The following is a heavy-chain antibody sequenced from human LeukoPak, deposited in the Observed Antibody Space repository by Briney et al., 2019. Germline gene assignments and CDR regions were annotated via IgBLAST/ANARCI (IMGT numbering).Heavy chain of an antibody. Sequence: PSETLSLTCTVSGGSISSSSYYWSWIRQPPGKGLEWIGYIYYSGSTNYNPSLKSRVTISVDTSKNQFSLKLSSVTAADTAVYYCARQKRLGESLDYWGQGTLVTVSS. CDR3: ARQKRLGESLDY. V-gene: IGHV4-61*05. D-gene: IGHD3-16*01. CDR1: GGSISSSSYY. J-gene: IGHJ4*02. CDR2: IYYSGST.